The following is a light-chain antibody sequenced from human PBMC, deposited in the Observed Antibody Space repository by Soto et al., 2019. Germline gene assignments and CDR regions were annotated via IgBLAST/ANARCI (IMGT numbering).Light chain of an antibody. CDR3: SAWDDSLVAV. CDR1: NSNIGSNS. Sequence: QSVLTQPPSASGTPGQTVTITCSGSNSNIGSNSVNWFQHLPGAVPKLLIFSNNQRPSGVPDRFSGSKSGTSASLAISGLQTEDESDYYCSAWDDSLVAVFGGGTKVTVL. V-gene: IGLV1-44*01. CDR2: SNN. J-gene: IGLJ3*02.